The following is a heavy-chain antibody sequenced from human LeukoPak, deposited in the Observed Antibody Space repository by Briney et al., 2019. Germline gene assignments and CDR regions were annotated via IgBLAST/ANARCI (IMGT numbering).Heavy chain of an antibody. CDR1: GFTFSSYS. CDR3: AKEHYDFWSGPDY. Sequence: PGGSLRLSCAASGFTFSSYSMNWVRQAPGKGLEWVSAISGSGGSTYYADSVKGRFTISRDNSKNTLYLQMNSLRAEDTAVYYCAKEHYDFWSGPDYWGQGTLVTVSS. D-gene: IGHD3-3*01. J-gene: IGHJ4*02. CDR2: ISGSGGST. V-gene: IGHV3-23*01.